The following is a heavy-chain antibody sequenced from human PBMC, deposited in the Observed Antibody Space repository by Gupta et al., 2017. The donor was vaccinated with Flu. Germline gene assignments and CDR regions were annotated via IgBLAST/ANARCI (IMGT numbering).Heavy chain of an antibody. V-gene: IGHV4-38-2*01. CDR3: ARVRGYGDYVGAGASDY. J-gene: IGHJ4*02. CDR2: IYHSGST. Sequence: QVQLQESGPGLVKPSETLSLTCAVSGYSISSGYYWGWLRQPPGKGLEWIGSIYHSGSTYYNPSLKSRVTISVDTSKNQFSLKLSSVTAADTAVYYCARVRGYGDYVGAGASDYWGQGTLVTVSS. CDR1: GYSISSGYY. D-gene: IGHD4-17*01.